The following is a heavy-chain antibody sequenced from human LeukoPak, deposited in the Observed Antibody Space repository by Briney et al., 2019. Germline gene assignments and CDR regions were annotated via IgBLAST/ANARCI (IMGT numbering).Heavy chain of an antibody. CDR3: ARHTPVPLPSGFYFEMDV. Sequence: SETLSLTCTVSGGSISSFYWSWIRQPPGKGLEWFGCIFYSGSTNYNPSLKSRVTMSVATSKNQFSLRLSSVTAADTAVYYCARHTPVPLPSGFYFEMDVWGQGTTVTVSS. D-gene: IGHD2-15*01. CDR2: IFYSGST. CDR1: GGSISSFY. J-gene: IGHJ6*02. V-gene: IGHV4-59*08.